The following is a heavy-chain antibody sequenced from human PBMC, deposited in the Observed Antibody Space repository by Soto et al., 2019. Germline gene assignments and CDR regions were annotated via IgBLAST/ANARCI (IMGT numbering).Heavy chain of an antibody. CDR3: AGDSLVPRGYDSSGDAYDGCRMDV. Sequence: QVQLVESGGRVVQPGRSLRLSCAASGFTFSSYAMHWVRQAPGKGLEWVAVISYDGSNKYYADSVKGRFTISRDNSMNTLYLQMNSLRAEDTAVYYCAGDSLVPRGYDSSGDAYDGCRMDVWGQGTTVTVSS. CDR1: GFTFSSYA. D-gene: IGHD3-22*01. V-gene: IGHV3-30-3*01. CDR2: ISYDGSNK. J-gene: IGHJ6*02.